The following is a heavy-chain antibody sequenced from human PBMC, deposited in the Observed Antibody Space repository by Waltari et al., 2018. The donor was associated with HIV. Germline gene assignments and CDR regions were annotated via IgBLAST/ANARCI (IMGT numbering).Heavy chain of an antibody. Sequence: QHPGKGLEWIGYIYYSGSTYYNPSLKSRVTISVDTSKNQFSLKLSSVTAADTAVYYCARDAVGATGGTLDYWGQGTLVTVSS. CDR3: ARDAVGATGGTLDY. D-gene: IGHD1-26*01. J-gene: IGHJ4*02. CDR2: IYYSGST. V-gene: IGHV4-31*02.